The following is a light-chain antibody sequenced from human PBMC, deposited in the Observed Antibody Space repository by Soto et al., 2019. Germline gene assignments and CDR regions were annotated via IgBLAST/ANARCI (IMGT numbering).Light chain of an antibody. J-gene: IGLJ2*01. CDR3: GADHGSGSNFAR. CDR2: VGTGGIVG. Sequence: QSVLTQPPSASASLGASVTLTCTLSSGYSNYKVDWYQQRPGKGPRFVMRVGTGGIVGSKGDGIPDRFSVLGSGLNRYLTIKNTQEEDESDYHCGADHGSGSNFARFGGGTKLTVL. CDR1: SGYSNYK. V-gene: IGLV9-49*01.